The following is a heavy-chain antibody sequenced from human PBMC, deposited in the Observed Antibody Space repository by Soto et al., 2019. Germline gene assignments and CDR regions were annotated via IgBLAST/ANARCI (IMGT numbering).Heavy chain of an antibody. J-gene: IGHJ3*02. V-gene: IGHV3-30-3*01. CDR1: GFTFSSYA. Sequence: GGSLRLSCAASGFTFSSYAMHWVRQAPGKGLEWVAVISYDGSNKYYADSVKGRFTISRDNSKNTLYLQMNSLRAEDTAVYYCARDRGVADAFDIWGQGTMVTVSS. CDR2: ISYDGSNK. CDR3: ARDRGVADAFDI. D-gene: IGHD2-15*01.